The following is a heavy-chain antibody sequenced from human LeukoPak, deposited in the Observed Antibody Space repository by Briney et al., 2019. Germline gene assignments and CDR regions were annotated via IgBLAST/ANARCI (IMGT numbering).Heavy chain of an antibody. CDR3: GKWVGEYAMVTWGRGESVEF. D-gene: IGHD5-18*01. CDR2: IYYSGST. J-gene: IGHJ4*02. V-gene: IGHV4-31*03. CDR1: GGSISSGGYY. Sequence: PSETLSLTCTVSGGSISSGGYYWSWIRQHPGKGLEWIGYIYYSGSTYYNPSLKGRVTISVDTSKNQFSLKLSSVTAADTAVYYCGKWVGEYAMVTWGRGESVEFLGQGTLVTVSS.